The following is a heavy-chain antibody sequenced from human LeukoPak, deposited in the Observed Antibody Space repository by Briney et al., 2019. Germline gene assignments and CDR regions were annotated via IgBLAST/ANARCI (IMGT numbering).Heavy chain of an antibody. CDR3: ARDHTVTAFDI. D-gene: IGHD4-17*01. V-gene: IGHV4-61*02. Sequence: SQTLSLTCTVSGGSISSGSYYWSWLRQPAGTGLEWIGRIYTSGSTNYNPSLKSRVTISVDTPKNQFSLKLSSVTAADTAVYYCARDHTVTAFDIWGQGTMVTVSS. CDR2: IYTSGST. CDR1: GGSISSGSYY. J-gene: IGHJ3*02.